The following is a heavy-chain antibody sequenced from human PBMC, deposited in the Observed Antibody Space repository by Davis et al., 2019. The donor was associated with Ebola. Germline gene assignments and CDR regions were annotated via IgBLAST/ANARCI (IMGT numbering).Heavy chain of an antibody. Sequence: SVKVSCKASGYTFTSYYMHWVRQAPGQALEWMGWITPFNGNTNYAQKFQDRVTITRDRSMSTAYMELSSLRSEDTAMYYCAVSTVAGTGDRGWFDPWGQGTLVTVSS. CDR2: ITPFNGNT. D-gene: IGHD6-19*01. V-gene: IGHV1-45*02. CDR3: AVSTVAGTGDRGWFDP. CDR1: GYTFTSYY. J-gene: IGHJ5*02.